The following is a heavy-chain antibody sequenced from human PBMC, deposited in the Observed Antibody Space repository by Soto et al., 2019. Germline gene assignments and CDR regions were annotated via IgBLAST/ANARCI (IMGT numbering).Heavy chain of an antibody. CDR3: ARVGDWIAAAGTVDY. D-gene: IGHD6-13*01. V-gene: IGHV4-4*02. Sequence: QVQLQESGPGLVKPSGTLSLTCAVSGGSISSSNWWSWVRQPPGKGLEWIGEIYHSGSTNYNPSLKGRVTVSVDKSKNQFSLKLSSVTAADTAVYYCARVGDWIAAAGTVDYWGQGTLVTVSS. J-gene: IGHJ4*02. CDR1: GGSISSSNW. CDR2: IYHSGST.